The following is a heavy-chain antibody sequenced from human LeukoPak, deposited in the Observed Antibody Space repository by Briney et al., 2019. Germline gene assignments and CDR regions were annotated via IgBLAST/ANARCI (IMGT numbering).Heavy chain of an antibody. D-gene: IGHD5-18*01. CDR1: GYSFINYW. CDR3: ARGGIDTVMLTTERFDY. CDR2: IYPGDSDT. J-gene: IGHJ4*02. V-gene: IGHV5-51*01. Sequence: GESLKISCQGSGYSFINYWIGWVRQMPGKGLEWMGIIYPGDSDTRYSPSLQGQVTISADKSIGTAYLQWSSLKASDTAIYYCARGGIDTVMLTTERFDYWGQGTLVTVSS.